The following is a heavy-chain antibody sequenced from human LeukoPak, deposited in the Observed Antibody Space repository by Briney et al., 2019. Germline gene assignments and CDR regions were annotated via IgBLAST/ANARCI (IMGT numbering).Heavy chain of an antibody. Sequence: PGGSLRLSCAASGFTFDDYAMHWVRQAPGKGLEWVSGISWNSGSIGYADSVKGRFTISRDNAKNSLCLQMNSLRAEDTTLYYCAKDGSGSFSGAYGLDYWGQGTLVTVSS. D-gene: IGHD3-10*01. CDR1: GFTFDDYA. V-gene: IGHV3-9*01. CDR3: AKDGSGSFSGAYGLDY. CDR2: ISWNSGSI. J-gene: IGHJ4*02.